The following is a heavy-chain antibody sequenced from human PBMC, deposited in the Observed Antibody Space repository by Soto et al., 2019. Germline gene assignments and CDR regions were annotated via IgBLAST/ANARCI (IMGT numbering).Heavy chain of an antibody. J-gene: IGHJ4*02. CDR2: ISAYNGNT. CDR3: ASDWEVAGKLDYFDY. V-gene: IGHV1-18*01. CDR1: GYTFTSYG. D-gene: IGHD6-19*01. Sequence: GASVKVSCKASGYTFTSYGISWVRQAPGQGLEWMGWISAYNGNTNYAQKLQGRVTMTTDTSTSTAYMELRSLRSDDTAVYYCASDWEVAGKLDYFDYWGQGTLVTVSS.